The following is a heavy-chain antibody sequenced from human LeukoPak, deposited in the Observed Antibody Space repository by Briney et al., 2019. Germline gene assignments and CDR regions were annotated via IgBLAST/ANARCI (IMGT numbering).Heavy chain of an antibody. CDR1: GFTFSYYP. D-gene: IGHD1-26*01. V-gene: IGHV3-23*01. J-gene: IGHJ4*02. Sequence: GGSLRHSCSASGFTFSYYPMSWVRPATGKGLEWVSAISDTSGGTYYAHSVKGRFTISRDNSKNALYLQMNSLRAEDTAVYYCANHLRIYYYFDYWGQGTLVTVSS. CDR3: ANHLRIYYYFDY. CDR2: ISDTSGGT.